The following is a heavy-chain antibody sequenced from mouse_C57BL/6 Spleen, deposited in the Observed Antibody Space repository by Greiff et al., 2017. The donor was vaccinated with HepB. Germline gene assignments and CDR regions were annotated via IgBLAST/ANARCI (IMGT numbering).Heavy chain of an antibody. CDR3: ANWDGILYFDY. D-gene: IGHD4-1*01. V-gene: IGHV1-81*01. Sequence: VMLVESGAELARPGASVKLSCKASGYTFTSYGISWVKQRTGQGLEWIGEIYPRSGNTYYNEKFKGKATLTADKSSSTAYMELRSLTSEDSAVYFCANWDGILYFDYWGQGTTLTVSS. CDR2: IYPRSGNT. CDR1: GYTFTSYG. J-gene: IGHJ2*01.